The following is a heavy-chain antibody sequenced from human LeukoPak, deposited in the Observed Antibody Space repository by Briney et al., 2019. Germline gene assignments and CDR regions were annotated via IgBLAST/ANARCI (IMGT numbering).Heavy chain of an antibody. CDR1: GYASINYY. CDR2: INPRDGST. Sequence: ASVKVSCKASGYASINYYIHWVRQAPGQGLEWMGIINPRDGSTSYAQKFRGKVTMTRDTSTSTVYMDLSSLTSEDTAVYHCARGKRTTVAPFDYWGQGTLVSVSS. CDR3: ARGKRTTVAPFDY. V-gene: IGHV1-46*01. D-gene: IGHD4-23*01. J-gene: IGHJ4*02.